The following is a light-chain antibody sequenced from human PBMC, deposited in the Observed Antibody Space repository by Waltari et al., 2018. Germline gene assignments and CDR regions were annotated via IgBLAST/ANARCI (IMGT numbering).Light chain of an antibody. V-gene: IGKV3-15*01. CDR2: GAS. Sequence: EIVMTQSPATLSVSPGERATLSCRASQSIRSDLAWYQQKPGQTPRLLIYGASTRATGIPARFSGSGSGTVFTLTISSLQSEDFAVYYCQQYNDWPPTWTFGQGTKVEI. CDR1: QSIRSD. CDR3: QQYNDWPPTWT. J-gene: IGKJ1*01.